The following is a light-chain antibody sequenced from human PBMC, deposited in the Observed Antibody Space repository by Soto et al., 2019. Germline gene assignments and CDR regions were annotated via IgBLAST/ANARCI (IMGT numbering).Light chain of an antibody. V-gene: IGKV3-20*01. CDR2: GAS. CDR1: QSVTTSY. J-gene: IGKJ3*01. Sequence: EIVLTQSPGTLSLSAGEGATVTCRNSQSVTTSYLAWYQQKPGQAPRLLIYGASSRAAGIPDRFSGSGSGTDFTLTISRLEPEDFAVYYCQQYGSSSPTFGPGTKVDIK. CDR3: QQYGSSSPT.